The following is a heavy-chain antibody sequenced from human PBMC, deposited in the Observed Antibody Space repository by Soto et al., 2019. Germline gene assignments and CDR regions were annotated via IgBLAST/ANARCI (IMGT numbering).Heavy chain of an antibody. J-gene: IGHJ4*02. D-gene: IGHD3-10*01. CDR3: ARPYYYGSEYYFDY. Sequence: PGESLKISCKGSGYSFTSYWIGWVRQMPGKGLEWMGIIYPGDSDTRNSPSSQGQVTISADKSISTAYLQWSSLKASDTAIYYCARPYYYGSEYYFDYWGQGTLVTVSS. CDR1: GYSFTSYW. V-gene: IGHV5-51*01. CDR2: IYPGDSDT.